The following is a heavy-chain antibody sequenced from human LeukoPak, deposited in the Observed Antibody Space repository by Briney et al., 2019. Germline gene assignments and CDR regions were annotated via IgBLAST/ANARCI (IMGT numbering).Heavy chain of an antibody. CDR2: IHHSGST. Sequence: SETLSLTCAVYGGSFSGYYWSWIRQPPGKGLEWIGEIHHSGSTNYNPSLKSRVTISVDTSKNQFSLKLSSVTAADTAVYYCARGRYAPRYCSSTSCYPDYYYYYMDVWGKGTTVTVSS. V-gene: IGHV4-34*01. CDR1: GGSFSGYY. D-gene: IGHD2-2*01. J-gene: IGHJ6*03. CDR3: ARGRYAPRYCSSTSCYPDYYYYYMDV.